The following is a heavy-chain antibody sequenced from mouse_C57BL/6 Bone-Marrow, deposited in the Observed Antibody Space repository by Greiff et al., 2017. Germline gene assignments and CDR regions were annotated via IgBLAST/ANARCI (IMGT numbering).Heavy chain of an antibody. Sequence: EVMLVESGGGLVKPGGSLKLSCAASGFTFSSYTMSWVRQTPGKRLEWVATISGGGGNTYYPDSVKGRFTISRDNAKNTLYLQMSSLRSEDTALYDCARGGTTVDYWGQGTTLTVSS. J-gene: IGHJ2*01. D-gene: IGHD1-1*01. CDR1: GFTFSSYT. V-gene: IGHV5-9*01. CDR2: ISGGGGNT. CDR3: ARGGTTVDY.